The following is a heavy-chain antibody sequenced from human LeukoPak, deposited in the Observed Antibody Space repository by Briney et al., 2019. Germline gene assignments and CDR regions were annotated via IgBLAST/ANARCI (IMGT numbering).Heavy chain of an antibody. D-gene: IGHD3-10*01. CDR2: ISFNGGST. J-gene: IGHJ4*02. Sequence: GGSLRLSCSASGFTFSSYTMHWVRQAPGKGLEYVSAISFNGGSTYYADSVKGRFTISRDNSKNTLYLQMNSLRAEDTAVYYCAKDFRFGETQVGWGQGTLVTVSS. CDR1: GFTFSSYT. CDR3: AKDFRFGETQVG. V-gene: IGHV3-64*04.